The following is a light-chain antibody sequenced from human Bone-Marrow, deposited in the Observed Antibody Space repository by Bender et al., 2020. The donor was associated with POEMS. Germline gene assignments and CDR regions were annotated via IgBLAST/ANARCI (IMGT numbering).Light chain of an antibody. V-gene: IGLV2-11*01. J-gene: IGLJ1*01. Sequence: QPALTQPASVSGSPGQSITISCGGLKSDLDNYRYVSWYQQHPGKAPKLMIYEVSKRPSGVPDRFSGSKSDNTASLTISGLQAEDEADYFCCSYAGTYTHVFGSGTRVTVL. CDR1: KSDLDNYRY. CDR2: EVS. CDR3: CSYAGTYTHV.